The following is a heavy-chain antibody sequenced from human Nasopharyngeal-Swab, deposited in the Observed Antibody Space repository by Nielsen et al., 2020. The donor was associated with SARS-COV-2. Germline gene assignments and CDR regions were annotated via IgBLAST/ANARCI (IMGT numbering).Heavy chain of an antibody. V-gene: IGHV4-61*02. Sequence: SETLSLTCTVSGGSISSGSYYWSWIRQPAGKGLGWIGRIYTSGSTNYNPSLKSRVTISVDTSKNQFSLKLSSVTAADTAVYYCARVGATFRDNEYFDYWGQGILVTVSS. CDR1: GGSISSGSYY. J-gene: IGHJ4*02. CDR3: ARVGATFRDNEYFDY. CDR2: IYTSGST. D-gene: IGHD1-26*01.